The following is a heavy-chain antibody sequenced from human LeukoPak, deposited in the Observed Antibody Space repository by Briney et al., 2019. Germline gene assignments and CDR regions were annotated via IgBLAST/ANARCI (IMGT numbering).Heavy chain of an antibody. J-gene: IGHJ4*02. CDR3: ARYFYGDYYFDY. Sequence: SETLSLTRTVSGGSISSYYWSWIRQPAGKGLEWIGRIYSGGSTNYNLSLKSRVTMSVDTSKNQFSLKLRSVTAADTAVYYCARYFYGDYYFDYWGQGTLVTVSS. CDR1: GGSISSYY. V-gene: IGHV4-4*07. D-gene: IGHD4-17*01. CDR2: IYSGGST.